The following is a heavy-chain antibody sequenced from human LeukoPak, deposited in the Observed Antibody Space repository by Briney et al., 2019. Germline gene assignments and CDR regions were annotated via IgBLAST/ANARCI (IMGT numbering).Heavy chain of an antibody. CDR3: ARAVYCSSTSCYRNWFDP. J-gene: IGHJ5*02. CDR2: INPNSGGT. D-gene: IGHD2-2*02. Sequence: GASVKVSCKASGSTFTGYYMHWVRQAPGQGLEWMGWINPNSGGTNYAQKFQGRVTMTRDTSISTAYMELSRLRSDDTAVYYCARAVYCSSTSCYRNWFDPWGQGTLVTVSS. CDR1: GSTFTGYY. V-gene: IGHV1-2*02.